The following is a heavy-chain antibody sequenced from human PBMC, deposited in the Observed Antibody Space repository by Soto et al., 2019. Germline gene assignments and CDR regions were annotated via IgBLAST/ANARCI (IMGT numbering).Heavy chain of an antibody. V-gene: IGHV3-48*02. J-gene: IGHJ6*01. CDR2: ISRSSTGI. CDR1: GFTFSLYS. CDR3: ARAVTWGLDV. D-gene: IGHD3-10*01. Sequence: EVQLVESGGGLVQPGGSLRLSCAASGFTFSLYSMSWVRQAPGKGLEWVSYISRSSTGIHYADSVKGRFTISRDDVKNSKHLQMNSLRDGHTAVYYCARAVTWGLDVWGQGTTVSISS.